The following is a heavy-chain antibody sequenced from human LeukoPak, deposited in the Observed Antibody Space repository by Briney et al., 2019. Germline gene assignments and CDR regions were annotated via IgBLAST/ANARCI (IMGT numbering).Heavy chain of an antibody. CDR1: GFTFASYG. CDR3: VRLTAAGRRTDFDY. Sequence: GGSLRLSCAAAGFTFASYGMHWVRQAPGKGLEWVALISYDGSDEYYADSVKGRFTISRDNSKNTLYLQMNSLRTEDTAVYYCVRLTAAGRRTDFDYWGQGTLVTVSS. J-gene: IGHJ4*02. D-gene: IGHD6-13*01. V-gene: IGHV3-30*03. CDR2: ISYDGSDE.